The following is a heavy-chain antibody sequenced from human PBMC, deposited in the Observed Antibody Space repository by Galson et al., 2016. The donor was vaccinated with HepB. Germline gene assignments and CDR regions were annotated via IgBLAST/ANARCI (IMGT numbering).Heavy chain of an antibody. V-gene: IGHV3-53*01. J-gene: IGHJ3*02. D-gene: IGHD5-18*01. CDR1: GVTVSSEY. CDR3: ATVGGNTYGLRTDGFDI. Sequence: SLRLSCAKSGVTVSSEYMTWVRQAPGKGLEWISLIYRGGNTYYADSVRGRFTASRDDSKNTLYLQMNYLRADDTAVYFCATVGGNTYGLRTDGFDIWGQGTMATVSS. CDR2: IYRGGNT.